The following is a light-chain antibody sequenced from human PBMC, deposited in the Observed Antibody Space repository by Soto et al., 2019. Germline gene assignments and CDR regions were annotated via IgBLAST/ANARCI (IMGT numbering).Light chain of an antibody. CDR1: QSVDIY. V-gene: IGKV3-11*01. Sequence: EIVLTQSPVTLSLSPGERATLSCLASQSVDIYLAWYRQIPGQAPRLLIYDASNRATGIPDRFSGGGSGTDFTLTISSLEPEDFAIYYCQQRSNLRPTFGQGTRLEIK. J-gene: IGKJ5*01. CDR3: QQRSNLRPT. CDR2: DAS.